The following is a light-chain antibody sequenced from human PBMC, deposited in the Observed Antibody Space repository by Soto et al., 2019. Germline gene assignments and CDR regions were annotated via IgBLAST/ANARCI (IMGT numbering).Light chain of an antibody. CDR2: DVT. J-gene: IGLJ3*02. V-gene: IGLV2-14*01. CDR1: SSDVGGYNY. CDR3: TSFTSSTPRWV. Sequence: QSALTQPASVSGSPGQSITISCTGTSSDVGGYNYVSWYQQYPGTAPKLMIYDVTNRPSGVSNRFSGSKSGNTASLTISGHQPEDEADYCCTSFTSSTPRWVFGGGTKLTVL.